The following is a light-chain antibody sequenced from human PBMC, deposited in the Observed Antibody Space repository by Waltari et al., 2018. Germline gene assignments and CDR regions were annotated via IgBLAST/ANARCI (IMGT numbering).Light chain of an antibody. CDR1: TSDLGSYSY. V-gene: IGLV2-14*03. Sequence: HSALTQPAPVSGSPGQSITISCSGTTSDLGSYSYVSWYQQHPDKAPKLMIYDVSNRPSCVSIPFSGSKSANTASLTISGLQAEDEADYYCRSDTGSSTWVFGGGTKLTVL. CDR2: DVS. J-gene: IGLJ3*02. CDR3: RSDTGSSTWV.